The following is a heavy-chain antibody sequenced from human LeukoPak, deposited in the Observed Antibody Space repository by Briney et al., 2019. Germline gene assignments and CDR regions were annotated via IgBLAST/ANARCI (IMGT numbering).Heavy chain of an antibody. CDR2: INHSGST. Sequence: SETLSLTCAVHGGSFSGYYWSWIRQPPGKGLEWIGEINHSGSTNYNPSLKSRVTISVDTSKNQFSLKLSSVTAADTAVYYCARRAAFDIWGQGTMVTVSS. CDR1: GGSFSGYY. J-gene: IGHJ3*02. V-gene: IGHV4-34*01. CDR3: ARRAAFDI.